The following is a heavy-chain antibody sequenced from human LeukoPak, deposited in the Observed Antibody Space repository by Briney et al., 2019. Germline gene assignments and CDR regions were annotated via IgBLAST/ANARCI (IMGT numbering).Heavy chain of an antibody. J-gene: IGHJ4*02. CDR1: GFTFSSYA. Sequence: GGSLGLSCAASGFTFSSYAMSWVRQAPGKGLEWVSAISGSGGSTYYADSVKGRFTISRDNSKNTLYLQMNSLRAEDTAVYYCAKARKNYYYDSSGYYRPYWGQGTLVTVSS. V-gene: IGHV3-23*01. CDR3: AKARKNYYYDSSGYYRPY. D-gene: IGHD3-22*01. CDR2: ISGSGGST.